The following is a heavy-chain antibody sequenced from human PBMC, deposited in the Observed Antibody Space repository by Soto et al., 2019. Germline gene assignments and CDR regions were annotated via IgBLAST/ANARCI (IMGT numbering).Heavy chain of an antibody. Sequence: PGGSLRLSCLASGLPVAGSYMAWVRQAPGKGLEWASVIYNDGTTYYSQSVEGRFTISRDTSKNTLYLQMDRLRDEDTAVYYCVRPLPPGQTHARDVWGQGTTVTVPS. CDR2: IYNDGTT. D-gene: IGHD3-10*01. V-gene: IGHV3-53*01. CDR1: GLPVAGSY. J-gene: IGHJ6*02. CDR3: VRPLPPGQTHARDV.